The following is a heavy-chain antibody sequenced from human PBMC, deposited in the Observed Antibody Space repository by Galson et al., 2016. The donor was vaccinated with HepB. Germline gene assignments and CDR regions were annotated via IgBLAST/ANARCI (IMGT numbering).Heavy chain of an antibody. D-gene: IGHD3-22*01. J-gene: IGHJ4*02. CDR2: ISDTGSS. Sequence: TLSLTCTVSDGSISSGGYSWCWIRQPPGKALEWIGYISDTGSSYYNPSLKSRVTISGDRSQNRFSLKLRSVTAADTAMYYCARGTLGFYYDSGGYSSSVSHFDYWGQGILVTVSS. CDR1: DGSISSGGYS. CDR3: ARGTLGFYYDSGGYSSSVSHFDY. V-gene: IGHV4-30-2*01.